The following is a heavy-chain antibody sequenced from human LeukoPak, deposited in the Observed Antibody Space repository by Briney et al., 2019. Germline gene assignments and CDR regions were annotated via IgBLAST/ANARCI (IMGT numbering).Heavy chain of an antibody. Sequence: SETLSLTCTVSGASISSYYWSWIRQPPGKGLEWIGYNYDSGSTNYNPSLKSRVTISVDTSKNQFSLKLSSVTAADTAVYFCACLTTAEAFDIWGQGTMVTVSS. CDR2: NYDSGST. CDR1: GASISSYY. J-gene: IGHJ3*02. V-gene: IGHV4-59*01. D-gene: IGHD3-22*01. CDR3: ACLTTAEAFDI.